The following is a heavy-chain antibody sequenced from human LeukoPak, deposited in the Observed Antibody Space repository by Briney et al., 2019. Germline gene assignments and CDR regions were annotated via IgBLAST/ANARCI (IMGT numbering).Heavy chain of an antibody. D-gene: IGHD1-26*01. CDR1: GVTFSSYS. Sequence: GGSLRLSCAASGVTFSSYSMNWVRQAPGKGLEWVSYISSSSSTIYYADSVKGRFTISRDNAKNSLYLQMNSLRAEDTAVYYCARWGKVGAIDAFDIWGQGTMVTVSS. J-gene: IGHJ3*02. CDR3: ARWGKVGAIDAFDI. CDR2: ISSSSSTI. V-gene: IGHV3-48*01.